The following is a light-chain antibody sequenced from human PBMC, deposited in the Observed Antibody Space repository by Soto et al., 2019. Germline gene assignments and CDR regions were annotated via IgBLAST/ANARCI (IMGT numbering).Light chain of an antibody. Sequence: QSVLTQPPSASGTPGQRVTISCSGSSSNIGINYVYWYQQLPGTAPKLLIYRNNQRPSGVPDRFSGSKSGTSASLAISGLRYEDEADYYCAAGDDSLRSPVFGGGTKLTVL. V-gene: IGLV1-47*01. CDR1: SSNIGINY. J-gene: IGLJ3*02. CDR2: RNN. CDR3: AAGDDSLRSPV.